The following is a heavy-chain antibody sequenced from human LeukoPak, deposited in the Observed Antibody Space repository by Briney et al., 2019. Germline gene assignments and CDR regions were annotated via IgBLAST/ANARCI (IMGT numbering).Heavy chain of an antibody. D-gene: IGHD3-22*01. Sequence: GESLKISCKGSGYNFSSYWIGWVRQMPGKGLEWMGIIYPGDSDTRYSPSFQGQVTISADKSISTAYLQWSSLKASDTAMYYCASQYYYDSSGYYVDAFDIWGQGTMVTVSS. J-gene: IGHJ3*02. CDR2: IYPGDSDT. CDR1: GYNFSSYW. V-gene: IGHV5-51*01. CDR3: ASQYYYDSSGYYVDAFDI.